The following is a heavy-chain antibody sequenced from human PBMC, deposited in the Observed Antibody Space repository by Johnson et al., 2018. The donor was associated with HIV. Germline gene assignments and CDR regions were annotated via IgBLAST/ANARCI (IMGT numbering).Heavy chain of an antibody. D-gene: IGHD3-22*01. J-gene: IGHJ3*02. Sequence: VQLVESGGGLVKPGGSLRLSCAASGFTFSNAWMSWVRQAPGKGLEWVGRIKSKTDGGTTDYAAPVTGRFTISRDDSKNTLYLQMNSLETEDTAVYYCTTDHSCADDAFDIWGQGTMVTVSS. CDR3: TTDHSCADDAFDI. CDR1: GFTFSNAW. CDR2: IKSKTDGGTT. V-gene: IGHV3-15*01.